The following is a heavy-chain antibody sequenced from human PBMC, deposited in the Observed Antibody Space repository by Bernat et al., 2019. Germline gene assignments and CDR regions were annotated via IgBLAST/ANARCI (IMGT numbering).Heavy chain of an antibody. J-gene: IGHJ4*02. V-gene: IGHV1-58*02. Sequence: QMQLVQSGPEVKKPGTSVKVSCKASGFTFTSSAMQWVRQARGQRLEWIGWIVVGSGNTNYAQNFQERVTITRDMSTSTAYMELSSLRSEDTAVYYCAAGGEYYYDSSGSYPPSNWGQGALVTVSS. CDR2: IVVGSGNT. D-gene: IGHD3-22*01. CDR1: GFTFTSSA. CDR3: AAGGEYYYDSSGSYPPSN.